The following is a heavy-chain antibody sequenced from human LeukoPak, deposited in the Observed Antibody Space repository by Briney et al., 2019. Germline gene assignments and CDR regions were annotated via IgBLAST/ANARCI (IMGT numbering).Heavy chain of an antibody. CDR3: ARDRYCSSTSCYDY. V-gene: IGHV3-7*01. Sequence: GGSLRLSCAASGFTFSSYWMSWVRQAPGKGLEWVANIKQDGSEKYYVDSVKGRFTISRDNAKNSLYLQMNSLRAEDTAVYYCARDRYCSSTSCYDYWGQGTLVTVSS. CDR1: GFTFSSYW. J-gene: IGHJ4*02. CDR2: IKQDGSEK. D-gene: IGHD2-2*01.